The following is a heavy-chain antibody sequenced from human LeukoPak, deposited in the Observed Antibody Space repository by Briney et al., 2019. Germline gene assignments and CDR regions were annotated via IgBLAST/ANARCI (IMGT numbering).Heavy chain of an antibody. V-gene: IGHV3-23*01. D-gene: IGHD5-12*01. Sequence: GGSLRLSCVASGFTFSSYDMSWVRQAPGKGLEWVSAITGSGDSTYYADSVKGRFTISRDNSKNTLYLQMKSLRAEDTAVYYCAKDRGGYSGYDFDYWGQGTLVTVSS. CDR2: ITGSGDST. CDR1: GFTFSSYD. CDR3: AKDRGGYSGYDFDY. J-gene: IGHJ4*02.